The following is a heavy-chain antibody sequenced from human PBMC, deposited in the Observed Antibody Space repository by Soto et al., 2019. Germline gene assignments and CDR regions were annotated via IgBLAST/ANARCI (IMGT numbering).Heavy chain of an antibody. CDR2: INSDSSST. Sequence: PGGSLRLSCAASGFTFSSYWMHWVRQAPGKGLVWVSRINSDSSSTSYADSVKGRFTISRDNAKNSLYLQMNSLRAEDTAVYYCAKDRYFDWFDAFGGFDPRGQGTLVTVSS. CDR1: GFTFSSYW. V-gene: IGHV3-74*01. CDR3: AKDRYFDWFDAFGGFDP. D-gene: IGHD3-9*01. J-gene: IGHJ5*02.